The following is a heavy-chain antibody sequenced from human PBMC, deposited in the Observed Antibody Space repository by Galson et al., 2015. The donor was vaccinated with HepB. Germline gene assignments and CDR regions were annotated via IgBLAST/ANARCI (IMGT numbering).Heavy chain of an antibody. CDR2: ISRDSTYI. D-gene: IGHD2-2*01. CDR3: TRGYSTATGSDGYYYYGMDV. Sequence: SLSLSCAASGFTFSSYSMNWVRQALGLGLKWVSSISRDSTYIHYTDSVKSRFTISRDSAQNSVYLQMNSLRADDTAVYYCTRGYSTATGSDGYYYYGMDVWGQGTTVSVSS. V-gene: IGHV3-21*01. J-gene: IGHJ6*02. CDR1: GFTFSSYS.